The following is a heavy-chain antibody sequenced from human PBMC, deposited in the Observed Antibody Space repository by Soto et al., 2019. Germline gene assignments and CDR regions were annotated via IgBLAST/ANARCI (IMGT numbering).Heavy chain of an antibody. V-gene: IGHV4-34*01. CDR2: INHSGRT. CDR1: GGSFSGYY. Sequence: QVQLQQWGAGLLKPSETRSLTCAVYGGSFSGYYWTWIRQPPGTGLEWIGEINHSGRTNYNPSLKSRVTISVDTSKNQFSLKLTSVTAADTAVYYCARDKITGLFDYWGQGTLVTVSS. CDR3: ARDKITGLFDY. J-gene: IGHJ4*02. D-gene: IGHD2-8*02.